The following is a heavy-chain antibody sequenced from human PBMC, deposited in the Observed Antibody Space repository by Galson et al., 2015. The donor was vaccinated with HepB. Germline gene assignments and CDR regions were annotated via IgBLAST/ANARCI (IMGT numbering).Heavy chain of an antibody. J-gene: IGHJ3*02. V-gene: IGHV3-7*03. D-gene: IGHD1-26*01. CDR3: ARGKWELLPGAFDI. Sequence: SLRLSCAASGFTFSSYWMSWVRQAPGKGLEWVANIKQDGSEKYYVDSVKGRFTISRDNAKNSLYLQMNSLRAEDTAVYYCARGKWELLPGAFDIWGQGTMVTVSS. CDR1: GFTFSSYW. CDR2: IKQDGSEK.